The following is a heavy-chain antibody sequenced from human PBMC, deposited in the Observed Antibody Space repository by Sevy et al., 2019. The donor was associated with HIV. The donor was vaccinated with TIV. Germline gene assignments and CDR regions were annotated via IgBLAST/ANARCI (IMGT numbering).Heavy chain of an antibody. CDR2: IGGSADYT. V-gene: IGHV3-23*01. J-gene: IGHJ4*02. CDR3: ATEDSDHSYSDY. D-gene: IGHD3-10*01. Sequence: GSLRLSCVTSGFTFSSYAMSWVRQTPGKGLEWVSAIGGSADYTYYADSVKGRFTISRDNSKNTLYLQMNGLRAEDTAVYYCATEDSDHSYSDYWGQGTLVTVSS. CDR1: GFTFSSYA.